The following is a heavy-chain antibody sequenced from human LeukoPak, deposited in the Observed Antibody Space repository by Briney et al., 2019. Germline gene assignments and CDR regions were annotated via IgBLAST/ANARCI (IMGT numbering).Heavy chain of an antibody. Sequence: ASVKVSCKASGYTFTSYDINWVRQATGQGLEWMGWMNPNSGNTGYAQKFQGRVTITRNTSISTAYMELSSLRSEDTAVYYCARSTIELELRFDYWGQGTLVTVSS. J-gene: IGHJ4*02. D-gene: IGHD5-18*01. CDR1: GYTFTSYD. CDR2: MNPNSGNT. CDR3: ARSTIELELRFDY. V-gene: IGHV1-8*03.